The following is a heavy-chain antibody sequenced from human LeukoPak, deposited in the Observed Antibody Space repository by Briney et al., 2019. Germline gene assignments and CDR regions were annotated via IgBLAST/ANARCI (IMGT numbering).Heavy chain of an antibody. CDR2: ISSSSSYI. J-gene: IGHJ4*02. CDR3: AKNPGRYYDSSGWFDY. CDR1: GFSFSTYS. Sequence: PGGSLRLSCAASGFSFSTYSMNWVRQAPGKGLEWVSSISSSSSYIYYADSVKGRFTISRDNSKNTLYLQMNSLRAEDTAVYYCAKNPGRYYDSSGWFDYWGQGTLVTVSS. D-gene: IGHD3-22*01. V-gene: IGHV3-21*04.